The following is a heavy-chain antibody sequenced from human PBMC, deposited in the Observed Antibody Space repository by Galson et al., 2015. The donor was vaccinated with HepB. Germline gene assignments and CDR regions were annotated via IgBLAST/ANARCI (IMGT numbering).Heavy chain of an antibody. J-gene: IGHJ4*02. V-gene: IGHV3-23*01. CDR1: GFTFSSYA. Sequence: SLRLSCAASGFTFSSYAMSWVRQAPGKGLEWVSAISVSGGATYYADSVKGRFTISRDSSTNTLYLRMNSLRAEDTAVYYCAKKYDSSEYYYYFDFWGQGTLVTVSS. D-gene: IGHD3-22*01. CDR2: ISVSGGAT. CDR3: AKKYDSSEYYYYFDF.